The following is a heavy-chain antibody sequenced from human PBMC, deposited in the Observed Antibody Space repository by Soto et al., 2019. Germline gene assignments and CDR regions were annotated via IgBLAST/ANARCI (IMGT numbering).Heavy chain of an antibody. Sequence: ASVKVSCKASGYTFTGYYMHWVRQAPGQGLEWMGWINPNSGGTNYAQKFQGWVTMTRDTSISTAYMELSSLRSEDTAVYYCARGFSSTSCYSYYYYGMDVWGQGTTVTVSS. J-gene: IGHJ6*02. V-gene: IGHV1-2*04. CDR1: GYTFTGYY. CDR3: ARGFSSTSCYSYYYYGMDV. CDR2: INPNSGGT. D-gene: IGHD2-2*01.